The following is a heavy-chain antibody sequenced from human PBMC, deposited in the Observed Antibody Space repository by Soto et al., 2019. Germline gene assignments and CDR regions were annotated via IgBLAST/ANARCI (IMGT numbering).Heavy chain of an antibody. D-gene: IGHD4-17*01. CDR2: IYYSGST. J-gene: IGHJ4*02. V-gene: IGHV4-59*01. CDR1: GGSISSYY. CDR3: ARAEGFDYATSGYFDY. Sequence: PSETLSLTCTVSGGSISSYYWSWIRQPPGKGLEWIGYIYYSGSTNYNPSLKSRVTISVDTSKNQFSLKLSSVTAADTAVYYCARAEGFDYATSGYFDYWGQGTLVTVSS.